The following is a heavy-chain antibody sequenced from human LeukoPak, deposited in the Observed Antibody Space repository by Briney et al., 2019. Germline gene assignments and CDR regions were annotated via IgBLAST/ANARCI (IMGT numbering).Heavy chain of an antibody. Sequence: GGSLRLSCAASGFDVSVNYMNWIRQSPEKGLEWVPIIHNDGSTYYADSVKGRFTVSRDDSKNTVSLQMDSLRVDDTGIYYCARGFLQLTPYYFDYWGQGALVTVSS. CDR1: GFDVSVNY. CDR2: IHNDGST. V-gene: IGHV3-66*01. J-gene: IGHJ4*02. CDR3: ARGFLQLTPYYFDY. D-gene: IGHD1-1*01.